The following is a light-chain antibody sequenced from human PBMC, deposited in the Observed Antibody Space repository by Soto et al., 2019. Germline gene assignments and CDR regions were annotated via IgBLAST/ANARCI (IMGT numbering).Light chain of an antibody. CDR2: EVN. Sequence: QSALTQPPSVSGSPGQSVTISCSGSSSDVGSHKSVSWYKQAPGTSPKLIIFEVNNRPSGVPDRFSKSKSGNTASLTISGLQPEDEADYYCSAYIARITSHVFGTGTKLTVL. CDR1: SSDVGSHKS. V-gene: IGLV2-18*02. CDR3: SAYIARITSHV. J-gene: IGLJ1*01.